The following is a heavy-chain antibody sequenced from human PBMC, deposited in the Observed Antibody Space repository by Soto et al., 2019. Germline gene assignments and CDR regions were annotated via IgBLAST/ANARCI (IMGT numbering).Heavy chain of an antibody. J-gene: IGHJ4*02. CDR2: ISAYNGNT. CDR3: ARGGTPIDY. Sequence: QVQLVQSGAEVKKPGASVKVSCKASGYTFTNFGISWVRQAPGQGLEWMGWISAYNGNTNYAQRFQGRVTMTTDTSTSTAHMELRSLGSYATAVYYSARGGTPIDYWGQGTLVTVS. V-gene: IGHV1-18*01. D-gene: IGHD3-16*01. CDR1: GYTFTNFG.